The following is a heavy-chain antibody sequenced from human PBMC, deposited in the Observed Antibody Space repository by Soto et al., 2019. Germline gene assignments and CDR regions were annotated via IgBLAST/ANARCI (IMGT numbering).Heavy chain of an antibody. CDR2: IYYSGST. J-gene: IGHJ6*02. CDR1: GGSISSGDYY. V-gene: IGHV4-30-4*01. D-gene: IGHD3-3*01. CDR3: ARVAVDFWSGYYRAGPIQNCGMDV. Sequence: SETLSLTCTVSGGSISSGDYYWSWIRQPPGKGLEWIGYIYYSGSTYYNSSLKSRVTISVDTSKNQFSLKLSSVTAADTAVYYCARVAVDFWSGYYRAGPIQNCGMDVWGQGTTVTVSS.